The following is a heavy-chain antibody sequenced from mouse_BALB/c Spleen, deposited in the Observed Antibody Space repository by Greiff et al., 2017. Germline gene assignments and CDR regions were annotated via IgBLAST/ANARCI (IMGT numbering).Heavy chain of an antibody. CDR2: IYPGNGDT. V-gene: IGHV1-12*01. J-gene: IGHJ2*01. CDR1: GYTFTSYN. Sequence: LQQPGAELVKPGASVKMSCKASGYTFTSYNMHWVKQTPGQGLEWIGAIYPGNGDTSYNQKFKGKATLTADKSSSTAYMQLSSLTSEDSAVYYCARNHEDFDYWGQGTTLTVSS. CDR3: ARNHEDFDY.